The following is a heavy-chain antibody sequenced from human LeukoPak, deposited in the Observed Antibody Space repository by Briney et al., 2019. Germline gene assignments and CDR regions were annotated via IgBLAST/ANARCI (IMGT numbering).Heavy chain of an antibody. D-gene: IGHD6-13*01. CDR1: GYTFTSYY. J-gene: IGHJ6*02. CDR3: AREIAAAGTTYYYYGMDV. Sequence: GASVKVSCKASGYTFTSYYIHWVRQAPGQGLEWMGIINPSGGSTSYAQKFQGRVTMTRDTSTSTVYMELSSLRSEDTAVYYCAREIAAAGTTYYYYGMDVWGQGTTVTVSS. CDR2: INPSGGST. V-gene: IGHV1-46*01.